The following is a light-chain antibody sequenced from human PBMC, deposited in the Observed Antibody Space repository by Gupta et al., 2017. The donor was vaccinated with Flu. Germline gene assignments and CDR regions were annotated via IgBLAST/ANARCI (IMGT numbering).Light chain of an antibody. CDR3: QCQHT. CDR1: QNISSL. V-gene: IGKV1-5*03. CDR2: KTS. J-gene: IGKJ2*01. Sequence: DIQMTHFPSTLSASVGDRVTITCRASQNISSLLAWYQQKPGKAPKILIYKTSSLKSGVPSRFSGSGSGTEFTLTINSLQPDDSATYYCQCQHTFGQGTKLEIK.